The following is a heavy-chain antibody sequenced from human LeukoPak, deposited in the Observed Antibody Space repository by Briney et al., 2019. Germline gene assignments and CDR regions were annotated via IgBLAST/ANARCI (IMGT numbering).Heavy chain of an antibody. V-gene: IGHV1-18*01. D-gene: IGHD6-19*01. Sequence: ASVKVSCKTSGYTFTTNGISWVRQAPGQGLEWMGWISAYNGNTNYAKTFQGRVTMTTDTSTSTAYMDLRSLRSDDTAVYYCARDSTGIAVAGNSPDFDYWGQGTLVTVCS. CDR1: GYTFTTNG. CDR2: ISAYNGNT. CDR3: ARDSTGIAVAGNSPDFDY. J-gene: IGHJ4*02.